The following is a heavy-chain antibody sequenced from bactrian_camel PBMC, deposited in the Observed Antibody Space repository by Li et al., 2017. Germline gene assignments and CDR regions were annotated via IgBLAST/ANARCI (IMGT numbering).Heavy chain of an antibody. CDR2: IYSDGSNT. CDR1: GFTFSTCY. J-gene: IGHJ6*01. Sequence: VQLVESGGGLVQPGGSLRLSCAASGFTFSTCYMSWVRQAPGKGLEWVSSIYSDGSNTYYADSVKGRFTISRDNAKNMVYLQMHSLMPEDTATYHCAADGRRTCYYYNTEGYPPANSWGRGPRSPSP. V-gene: IGHV3-2*01. D-gene: IGHD2*01. CDR3: AADGRRTCYYYNTEGYPPANS.